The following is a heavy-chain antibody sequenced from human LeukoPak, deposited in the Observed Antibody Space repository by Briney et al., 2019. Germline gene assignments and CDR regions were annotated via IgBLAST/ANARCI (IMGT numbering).Heavy chain of an antibody. V-gene: IGHV1-2*02. D-gene: IGHD3-10*01. CDR1: GYTFTGYY. CDR2: INPNSGGT. Sequence: ASVKVSCKASGYTFTGYYMHWVRQAPGQGLEWMGLINPNSGGTNYAQKFQGRVTMTRDTSISTAYMELSRLRSDDTAVYYCARDRWFGELFAAPAGTWGQGTLVTVSS. J-gene: IGHJ5*02. CDR3: ARDRWFGELFAAPAGT.